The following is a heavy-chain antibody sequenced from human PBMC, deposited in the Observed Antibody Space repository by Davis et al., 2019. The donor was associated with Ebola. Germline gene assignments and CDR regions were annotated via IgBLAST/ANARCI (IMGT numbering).Heavy chain of an antibody. V-gene: IGHV1-18*01. CDR3: ARSITMVRGVSWFDP. CDR2: INDYNGNT. D-gene: IGHD3-10*01. J-gene: IGHJ5*02. Sequence: AASVKVSCKASGYTFTSYGISWVRQAPGQGLEWMGWINDYNGNTNYAQKLQGRVTMTTDTSTSTAYMELRSLRSDDTAVYYCARSITMVRGVSWFDPWGQGTLVTVSS. CDR1: GYTFTSYG.